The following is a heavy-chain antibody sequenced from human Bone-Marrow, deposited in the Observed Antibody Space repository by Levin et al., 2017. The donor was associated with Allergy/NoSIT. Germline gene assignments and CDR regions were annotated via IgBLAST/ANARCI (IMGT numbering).Heavy chain of an antibody. CDR2: ISWDGGSI. J-gene: IGHJ5*02. CDR1: GFTFDNYG. Sequence: GESLKISCAASGFTFDNYGMTWVRQVPGKGLEWVSGISWDGGSIGYTDSVKGRFIISRDNAKKSLYLQMNSLRAEDTALYHCARGSHYSNNLPFYFDPWGQGTQVTVSS. D-gene: IGHD4-11*01. V-gene: IGHV3-20*01. CDR3: ARGSHYSNNLPFYFDP.